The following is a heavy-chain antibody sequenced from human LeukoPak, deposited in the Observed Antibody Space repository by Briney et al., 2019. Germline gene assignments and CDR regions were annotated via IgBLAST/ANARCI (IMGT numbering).Heavy chain of an antibody. CDR2: ISAYNGNT. CDR3: ARTGGRRDGYNHDY. J-gene: IGHJ4*02. D-gene: IGHD5-24*01. CDR1: GGTFSSYA. V-gene: IGHV1-18*01. Sequence: ASVKVSCKASGGTFSSYAISWVRQAPGQGLEWMGWISAYNGNTNYAQKLQGRVTMTTDTSTSTAYMELRSLRSDDTAVYYCARTGGRRDGYNHDYWGQGTLVTVSS.